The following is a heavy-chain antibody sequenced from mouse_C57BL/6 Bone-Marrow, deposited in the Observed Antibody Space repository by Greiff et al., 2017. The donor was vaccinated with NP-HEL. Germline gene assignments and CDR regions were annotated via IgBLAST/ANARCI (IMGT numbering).Heavy chain of an antibody. CDR3: ARSGVTTVVAHWYFDV. Sequence: QVQLQQSGAELVRPGTSVKVSCKASGYAFTNYLIEWVKQRPGQGLEWIGVINPGSGGTNYNEKFKGKATLTAAKSSSTAYMQLSSLTSDDSAVYFCARSGVTTVVAHWYFDVWGTGTTVTVAS. D-gene: IGHD1-1*01. J-gene: IGHJ1*03. CDR2: INPGSGGT. V-gene: IGHV1-54*01. CDR1: GYAFTNYL.